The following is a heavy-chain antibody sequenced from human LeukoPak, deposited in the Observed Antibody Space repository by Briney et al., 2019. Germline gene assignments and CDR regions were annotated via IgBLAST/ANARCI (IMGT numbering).Heavy chain of an antibody. Sequence: ASVKVSCKASGYSFTSYSISWVRQAPGQGLEWMGWINPNSGGTNYAQKFQGRVTMTRDTSISTAYMELRSLRSDDTAVYYCARDRGAAGSSWYSGYSSGGRYYYMDVWGKGTTVTVSS. V-gene: IGHV1-2*02. J-gene: IGHJ6*03. CDR3: ARDRGAAGSSWYSGYSSGGRYYYMDV. CDR2: INPNSGGT. CDR1: GYSFTSYS. D-gene: IGHD6-13*01.